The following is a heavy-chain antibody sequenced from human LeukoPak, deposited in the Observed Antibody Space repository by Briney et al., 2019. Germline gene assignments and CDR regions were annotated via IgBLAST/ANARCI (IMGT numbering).Heavy chain of an antibody. CDR1: GGSISGSY. CDR3: ARHTYARPFDS. Sequence: SETLSLTCTVSGGSISGSYWSWIRQPPGKGLEWIGYIYYSGDSNYNPSLKSRATISLDTSKNQFSLKVSSVSAADTAIYYCARHTYARPFDSWGQGTLVTVSS. D-gene: IGHD6-6*01. V-gene: IGHV4-59*08. J-gene: IGHJ4*02. CDR2: IYYSGDS.